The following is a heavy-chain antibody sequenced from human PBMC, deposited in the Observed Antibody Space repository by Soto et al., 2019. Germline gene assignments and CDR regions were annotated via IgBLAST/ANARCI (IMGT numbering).Heavy chain of an antibody. Sequence: GGYLRLSCVVSGFSFCSVWMTWVRQAPGKGLECVANIKYDGSEEYYVDSVKGRFTISRDNAKNSLYLQMNSLRDEDSAVYYCVTDLNWQGHWGQGT. CDR1: GFSFCSVW. CDR2: IKYDGSEE. CDR3: VTDLNWQGH. J-gene: IGHJ4*02. V-gene: IGHV3-7*01.